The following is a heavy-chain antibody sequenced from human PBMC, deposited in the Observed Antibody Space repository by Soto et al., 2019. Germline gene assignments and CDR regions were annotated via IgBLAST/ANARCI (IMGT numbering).Heavy chain of an antibody. CDR2: INPNSGGT. J-gene: IGHJ4*02. CDR1: GYSFATYW. D-gene: IGHD1-7*01. Sequence: GESLKISCKASGYSFATYWIGWVRQMPGKGLEWVGWINPNSGGTNYAQKFQGRVTMTRDTSISTAYMELSRLRSDDTAVYYCARVIYNWNYSPLDYWGQGTLVTVSS. V-gene: IGHV1-2*02. CDR3: ARVIYNWNYSPLDY.